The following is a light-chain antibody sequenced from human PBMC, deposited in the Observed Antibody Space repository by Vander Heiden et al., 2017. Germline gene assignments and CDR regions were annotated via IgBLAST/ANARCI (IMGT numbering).Light chain of an antibody. Sequence: IQLTQSPSFLPASLGDRVTIPSRASPVISRYLAWYQQKPGKAPKLLIYAASTLQSGVPSRFCGSGSGTEFTLTVSSLQPEDFATYYCQQLNSYPFTFGPGTKVDIK. CDR3: QQLNSYPFT. V-gene: IGKV1-9*01. CDR1: PVISRY. J-gene: IGKJ3*01. CDR2: AAS.